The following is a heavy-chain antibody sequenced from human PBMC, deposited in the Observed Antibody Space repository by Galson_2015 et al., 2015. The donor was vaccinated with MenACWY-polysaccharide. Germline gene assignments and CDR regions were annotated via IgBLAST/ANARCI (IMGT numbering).Heavy chain of an antibody. Sequence: SLRLSCAASGFTFNSYAMHWVRQAPGKGLEWLAVISYDETNKYYADSVKGRFTISRDNSKNTLYLQMNSLRAEDTAVFYCARAYCDRITCYAMDVWGQGTTVAVSS. V-gene: IGHV3-30-3*01. J-gene: IGHJ6*02. CDR2: ISYDETNK. CDR3: ARAYCDRITCYAMDV. D-gene: IGHD2-2*01. CDR1: GFTFNSYA.